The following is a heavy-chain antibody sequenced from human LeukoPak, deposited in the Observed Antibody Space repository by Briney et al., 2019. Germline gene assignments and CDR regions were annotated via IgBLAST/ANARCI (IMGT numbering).Heavy chain of an antibody. V-gene: IGHV1-69*05. CDR1: GGTFSSYA. J-gene: IGHJ4*02. D-gene: IGHD6-19*01. CDR3: ARAYSSGWYVDY. CDR2: IIPIFGTA. Sequence: SVKVSCKASGGTFSSYAVSWVRQAPGQGLEWMGGIIPIFGTANYAQKFQGRVTITTDESTSTAYMELSSLRSEDTAVYYCARAYSSGWYVDYWGQGTLVTVSS.